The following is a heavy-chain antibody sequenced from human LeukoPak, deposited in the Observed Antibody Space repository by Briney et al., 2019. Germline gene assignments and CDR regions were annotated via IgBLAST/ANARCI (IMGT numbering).Heavy chain of an antibody. Sequence: SETLSLTCTVSGYSISSGNYWDWIRQPPGKGLEWIGSIYHSGSTYYNPSLKSRVTISVDTSKNQFSLKLSSVTAADTAVYYCARGHSSGWRISTRPLDYWGQGTLVTVSS. J-gene: IGHJ4*02. CDR2: IYHSGST. D-gene: IGHD6-19*01. CDR1: GYSISSGNY. V-gene: IGHV4-38-2*02. CDR3: ARGHSSGWRISTRPLDY.